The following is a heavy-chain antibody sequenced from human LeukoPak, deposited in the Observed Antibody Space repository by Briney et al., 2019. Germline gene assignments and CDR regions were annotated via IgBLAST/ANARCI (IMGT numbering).Heavy chain of an antibody. CDR3: ASGFDSKSTYFDY. Sequence: AAETLSLTCTVSGGSISSYYWSWIRQPPGKGLEWIGYIYYSGSTNYNPSLKSRVTISGDTSKNQFSLNLRSVTTADTAVYYCASGFDSKSTYFDYWGQGTLVTVSS. CDR2: IYYSGST. D-gene: IGHD5-12*01. J-gene: IGHJ4*02. CDR1: GGSISSYY. V-gene: IGHV4-59*01.